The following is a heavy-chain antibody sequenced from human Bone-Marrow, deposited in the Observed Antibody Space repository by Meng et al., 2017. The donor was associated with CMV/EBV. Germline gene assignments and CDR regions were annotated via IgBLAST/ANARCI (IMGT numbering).Heavy chain of an antibody. V-gene: IGHV3-20*04. J-gene: IGHJ4*02. CDR3: ARDRHCSDTSCQTPFDY. CDR1: GFTFDDYG. D-gene: IGHD2-2*01. CDR2: INWNGGST. Sequence: GESLKISCAASGFTFDDYGMSWVRQAPGKGLEWVSGINWNGGSTGYADSVKGRFTISRDNAKNSLYLQMNSLRAEDTAVYYCARDRHCSDTSCQTPFDYWGQGTLVTVSS.